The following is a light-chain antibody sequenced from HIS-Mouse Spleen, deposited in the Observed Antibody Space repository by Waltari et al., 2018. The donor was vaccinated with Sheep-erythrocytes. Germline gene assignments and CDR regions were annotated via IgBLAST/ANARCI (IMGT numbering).Light chain of an antibody. J-gene: IGKJ1*01. Sequence: DIQMTQSPSSLSAAVGDRVTITCRASQSISSYLNWYQQKPGKPPKLLIYAASSLPSWVASRFSGSGSGTDFTLTISSLQPEDFATYYCQQSYSTPRTFGQGTKVEIK. V-gene: IGKV1-39*01. CDR2: AAS. CDR1: QSISSY. CDR3: QQSYSTPRT.